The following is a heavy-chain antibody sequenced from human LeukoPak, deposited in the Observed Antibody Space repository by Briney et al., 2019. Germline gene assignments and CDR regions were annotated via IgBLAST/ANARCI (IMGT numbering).Heavy chain of an antibody. CDR1: GGSISSSYYY. CDR3: ARGYSGYPVDY. Sequence: TSETLSLTCTVSGGSISSSYYYWGWIRQPPGKGLEWIGSIYSSGSTYYNPSLKSRVTISVDTSKNQFSLKLTSVTAADTAVYYCARGYSGYPVDYWGQGTLVTLSS. J-gene: IGHJ4*02. V-gene: IGHV4-39*01. D-gene: IGHD5-12*01. CDR2: IYSSGST.